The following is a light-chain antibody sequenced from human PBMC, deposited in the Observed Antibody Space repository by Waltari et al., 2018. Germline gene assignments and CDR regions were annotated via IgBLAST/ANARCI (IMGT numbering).Light chain of an antibody. CDR3: QVWDSDSDHYV. CDR1: KIGSKT. J-gene: IGLJ1*01. Sequence: SYVLTQPPSVSVAPGQTASIACGGDKIGSKTVPWYQQKPGQAPVLVVYDDSNRPSGIPERFSGSNSGKTATLTISRVEAGDEADYYCQVWDSDSDHYVFGTGTEVTVL. V-gene: IGLV3-21*02. CDR2: DDS.